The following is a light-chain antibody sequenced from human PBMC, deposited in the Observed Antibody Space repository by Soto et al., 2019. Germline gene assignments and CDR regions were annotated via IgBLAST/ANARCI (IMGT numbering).Light chain of an antibody. CDR2: GAS. V-gene: IGKV3-15*01. CDR1: QSVSSK. J-gene: IGKJ4*01. Sequence: EIVMTQSPATLSVSKGERATLSCRSSQSVSSKLAWYQQKPGQAPRLLIYGASTRATGIPARFSGSGSGTEFTLTISSLQSEDFALYYCQQYNNWPPATFGGGTKVDIK. CDR3: QQYNNWPPAT.